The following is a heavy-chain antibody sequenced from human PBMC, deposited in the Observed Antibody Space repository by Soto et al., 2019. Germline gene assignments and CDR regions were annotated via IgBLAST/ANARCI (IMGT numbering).Heavy chain of an antibody. Sequence: SETLSLTCTVSGGSISSGGYYWSWIRQHPGKGLEWIGYIYYSGSTYYNPSLKSRVSISGDTSKSQLSLKLSSVTAADTAVYYCARGLLGASPYYFDYWGPGTLVTVS. V-gene: IGHV4-31*03. D-gene: IGHD3-16*01. CDR2: IYYSGST. CDR3: ARGLLGASPYYFDY. CDR1: GGSISSGGYY. J-gene: IGHJ4*02.